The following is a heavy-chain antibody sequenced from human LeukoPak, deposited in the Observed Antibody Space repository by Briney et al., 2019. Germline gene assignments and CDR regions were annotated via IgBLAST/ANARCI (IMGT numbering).Heavy chain of an antibody. Sequence: GGSLRLSCAASEFTFSRFDMSWVRQAPGKGLEWVSRITGTGGTTQYADSVKGRFTISRDNSKNTLYLQMSSLRAEDTVVYYCAKVTESDYSYPFDNWGQGTLVTVSS. CDR2: ITGTGGTT. V-gene: IGHV3-23*01. CDR1: EFTFSRFD. D-gene: IGHD3-22*01. J-gene: IGHJ4*02. CDR3: AKVTESDYSYPFDN.